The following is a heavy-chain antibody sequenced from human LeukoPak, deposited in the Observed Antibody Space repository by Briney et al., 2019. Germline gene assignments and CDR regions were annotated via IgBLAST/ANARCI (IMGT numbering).Heavy chain of an antibody. J-gene: IGHJ5*02. CDR2: INHSGST. Sequence: SETLSLTCAVYGGSFSEYYRSWIRQPPGKGLEWIGEINHSGSTNYNPTLKSRVTISLDTSKNQFSLKLSSVTAADTAVYYCARRITVFYWFDPWDLGTLVTVSS. CDR1: GGSFSEYY. V-gene: IGHV4-34*01. D-gene: IGHD2/OR15-2a*01. CDR3: ARRITVFYWFDP.